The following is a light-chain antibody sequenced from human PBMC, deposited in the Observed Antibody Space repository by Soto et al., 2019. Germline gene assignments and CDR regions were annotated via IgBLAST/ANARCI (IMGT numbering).Light chain of an antibody. Sequence: QPVLTQPASVSGSPGQSITISCTGTSSDVGGYNYVSWYQQHPGKAPKLMIYEVSNRPSGVSNRFSGSKSGNTASLTISGLQAEDEGFYYCSSYTSSTTPWVFGGGTKVTVL. V-gene: IGLV2-14*01. CDR1: SSDVGGYNY. CDR3: SSYTSSTTPWV. J-gene: IGLJ3*02. CDR2: EVS.